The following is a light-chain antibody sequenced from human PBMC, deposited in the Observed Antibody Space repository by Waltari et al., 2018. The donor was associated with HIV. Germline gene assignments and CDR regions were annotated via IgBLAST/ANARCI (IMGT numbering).Light chain of an antibody. CDR2: LNSDGSH. CDR1: SGHSSYA. J-gene: IGLJ3*02. Sequence: QLVLTQSPSASASLGASVKLTCTLSSGHSSYAIAWHQQQPEKGPRYLMKLNSDGSHSKGDGIPGRFSGASPGAERYLTISSLQSEDEADYYCQTWGTGIRVFGGGTKLTVL. V-gene: IGLV4-69*01. CDR3: QTWGTGIRV.